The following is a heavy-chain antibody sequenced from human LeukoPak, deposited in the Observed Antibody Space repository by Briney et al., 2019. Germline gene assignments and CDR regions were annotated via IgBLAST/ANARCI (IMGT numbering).Heavy chain of an antibody. D-gene: IGHD3-10*01. J-gene: IGHJ4*02. V-gene: IGHV3-23*01. CDR3: AKESRYYYGSGSFSSQFDY. Sequence: GGSLRLSCAASGFIFSGYAMSWVRQAPGKGLEWVSTISGSGGSTYYADSVRGRFTSSRDNSKNTLSLQMNNLRAEDTAVYYCAKESRYYYGSGSFSSQFDYWGQGNLVTVSS. CDR2: ISGSGGST. CDR1: GFIFSGYA.